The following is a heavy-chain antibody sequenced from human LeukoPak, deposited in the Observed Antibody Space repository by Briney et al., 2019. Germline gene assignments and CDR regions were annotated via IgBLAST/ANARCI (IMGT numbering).Heavy chain of an antibody. V-gene: IGHV3-33*06. CDR2: ILSDGSKE. J-gene: IGHJ5*02. D-gene: IGHD2-2*01. Sequence: GGSLRLSCAASGFTFSSYGMHWVRQAPGKGLEWVAVILSDGSKEFYTDSVKGRFTISRDNSKNTLYLQMNSLRAEDTAVYYCAKTRVPAAIGVWFDPWGQGTLVTVSS. CDR1: GFTFSSYG. CDR3: AKTRVPAAIGVWFDP.